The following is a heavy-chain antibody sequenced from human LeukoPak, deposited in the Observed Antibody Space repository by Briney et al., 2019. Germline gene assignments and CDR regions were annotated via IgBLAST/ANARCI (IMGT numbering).Heavy chain of an antibody. D-gene: IGHD4-23*01. Sequence: PGGSLRLSCAASGFTFSNYAMSWVRQAPGKGLEWVSGISGSGGSTYYADSVKGRFTISRDNSKNTLYLQVNSLRAEDTAVYYCARDYGGTLEYWGQGTLVTVSS. CDR2: ISGSGGST. CDR3: ARDYGGTLEY. V-gene: IGHV3-23*01. CDR1: GFTFSNYA. J-gene: IGHJ4*02.